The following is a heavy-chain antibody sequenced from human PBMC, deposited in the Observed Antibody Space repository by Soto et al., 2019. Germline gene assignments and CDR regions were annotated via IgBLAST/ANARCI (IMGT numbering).Heavy chain of an antibody. CDR3: ASLYSSGWYWYYGMDV. Sequence: QLQLQESGPGLVKPSETLSLTCTVSGGSISSSSYYWGWIRQPPGKGLEWIGRIYYSGSTYYNPSLKSQYTISVDTSKNQFSLKLSSVTAADTAVYYCASLYSSGWYWYYGMDVWGQGTTVTVSS. V-gene: IGHV4-39*01. CDR2: IYYSGST. D-gene: IGHD6-19*01. CDR1: GGSISSSSYY. J-gene: IGHJ6*02.